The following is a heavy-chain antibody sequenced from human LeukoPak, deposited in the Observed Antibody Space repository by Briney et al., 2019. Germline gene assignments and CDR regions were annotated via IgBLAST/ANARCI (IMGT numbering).Heavy chain of an antibody. V-gene: IGHV4-59*01. CDR2: IYYSGST. CDR3: ARGFSSRVKIDD. D-gene: IGHD3-10*01. Sequence: SETLSLTCTVSGGSISSYYWSWIRQPPGKGLEWIGYIYYSGSTNYNPSLKRRCIISVDTSKNQFSLKLSTVTAADTAVYYCARGFSSRVKIDDWGQGTLVTVSS. CDR1: GGSISSYY. J-gene: IGHJ4*02.